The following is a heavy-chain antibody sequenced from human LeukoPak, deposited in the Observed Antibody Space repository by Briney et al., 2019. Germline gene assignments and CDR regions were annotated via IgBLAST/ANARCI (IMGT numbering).Heavy chain of an antibody. CDR1: GFTFSSYA. D-gene: IGHD3-22*01. V-gene: IGHV3-23*01. CDR3: ARDLDSSGYYHVVDS. Sequence: GGSLRLSCADSGFTFSSYAMSWVRQAPGEGLEWVSLISTSGRTHYADSVQGRFTISRDNSKNTLSLHMNSLRAEDTAVYYCARDLDSSGYYHVVDSWGQGALVTVSS. J-gene: IGHJ4*02. CDR2: ISTSGRT.